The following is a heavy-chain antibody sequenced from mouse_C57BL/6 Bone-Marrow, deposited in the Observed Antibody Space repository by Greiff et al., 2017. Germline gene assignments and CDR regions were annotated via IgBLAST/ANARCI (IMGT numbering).Heavy chain of an antibody. J-gene: IGHJ3*01. V-gene: IGHV14-1*01. CDR1: GFNIKDYY. D-gene: IGHD2-3*01. CDR2: IDPEDGDT. CDR3: TTNNYEGYQAWFAY. Sequence: EVQLQQPGAELVRPGASVKLSCTASGFNIKDYYMHWVKQRPEQGLEWIGRIDPEDGDTEYAPKFQGKATMTADTSSNTAYLQLSSLTSEDTAVYYCTTNNYEGYQAWFAYWGQGTLVTVSA.